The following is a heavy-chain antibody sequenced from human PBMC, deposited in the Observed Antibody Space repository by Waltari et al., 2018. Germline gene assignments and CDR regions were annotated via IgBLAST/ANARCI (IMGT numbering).Heavy chain of an antibody. Sequence: QVQLVQSGAEVKKPGASVKVSCKASGYTFTGYYMHWVRQAPGQGLEWMGRINPNSGGTNYAQKFQGRVTMTRDTSISTAYMELSRLRSDDTAVYYCARASGITMVRGVIIPDNEAQFDPWGQGTLVTVSS. CDR3: ARASGITMVRGVIIPDNEAQFDP. J-gene: IGHJ5*02. D-gene: IGHD3-10*01. V-gene: IGHV1-2*06. CDR1: GYTFTGYY. CDR2: INPNSGGT.